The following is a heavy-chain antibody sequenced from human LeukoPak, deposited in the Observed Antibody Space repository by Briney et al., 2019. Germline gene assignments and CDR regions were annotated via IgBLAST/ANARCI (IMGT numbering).Heavy chain of an antibody. D-gene: IGHD1-26*01. CDR1: GFSFTNAW. J-gene: IGHJ4*02. V-gene: IGHV3-15*05. CDR2: IKSNPDGGTT. Sequence: GGSLRLSCAASGFSFTNAWMSWVRQVPGKGLEWVGRIKSNPDGGTTDFAAPVNGRFTISRDDSNNTVYLQMSTLKTEDTAVYYCTTPGGSYRPDYWGQGTLVTVSS. CDR3: TTPGGSYRPDY.